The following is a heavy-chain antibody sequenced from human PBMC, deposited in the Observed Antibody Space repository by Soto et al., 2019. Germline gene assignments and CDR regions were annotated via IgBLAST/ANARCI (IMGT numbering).Heavy chain of an antibody. D-gene: IGHD4-4*01. V-gene: IGHV1-2*02. Sequence: QVQLVQSGAEVKKPGASVRVSCKASGYTFTDYYMHWVRQAPGQGLEWMGWINPNSGGSNFAQKFQGRVTMTRDTSITTAYMELIRRRYDDTAMYYCARDHDTNFPFRRPLDCWGQGPLVTVSS. CDR1: GYTFTDYY. CDR2: INPNSGGS. CDR3: ARDHDTNFPFRRPLDC. J-gene: IGHJ4*02.